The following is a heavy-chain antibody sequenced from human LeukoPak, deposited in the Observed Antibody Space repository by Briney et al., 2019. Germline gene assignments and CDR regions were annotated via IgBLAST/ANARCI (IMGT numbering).Heavy chain of an antibody. V-gene: IGHV4-59*01. CDR3: ARSSRGYFDY. J-gene: IGHJ4*02. Sequence: SETLSLTCIVSGGXISSYYCSWIRQPPGKGLEWIGYIYYSGSTNYNPSLKSRVTISVDTSKNQFSLKLSSVTAADTAVYYCARSSRGYFDYWGQGTLVTVSS. CDR2: IYYSGST. D-gene: IGHD6-13*01. CDR1: GGXISSYY.